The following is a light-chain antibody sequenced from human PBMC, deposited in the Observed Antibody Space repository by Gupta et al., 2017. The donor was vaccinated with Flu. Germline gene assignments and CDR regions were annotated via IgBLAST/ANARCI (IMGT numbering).Light chain of an antibody. CDR3: ASWDGSLGGQGV. J-gene: IGLJ3*02. CDR1: SSNIGNNY. Sequence: VTISCSGSSSNIGNNYVYWYQQVPGTAPKLLIYTNNKRPSGVPDRFSGSKSGTSASLGISGLRSEDEADYYCASWDGSLGGQGVFGTGTKLTVL. V-gene: IGLV1-47*01. CDR2: TNN.